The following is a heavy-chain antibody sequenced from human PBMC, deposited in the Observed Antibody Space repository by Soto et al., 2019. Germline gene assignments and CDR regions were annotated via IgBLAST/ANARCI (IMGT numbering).Heavy chain of an antibody. CDR2: INPNSGET. V-gene: IGHV1-2*04. CDR3: ARGGGLNHYYYIDV. J-gene: IGHJ6*03. CDR1: GYTFTGYY. Sequence: ASVKVSCKASGYTFTGYYMHWMRQAPGQGLEWMGWINPNSGETDYAQNFQGWVTMTRDMSISTAYMELSGLKSNDTAVYYCARGGGLNHYYYIDVWGKGTTVTVSS.